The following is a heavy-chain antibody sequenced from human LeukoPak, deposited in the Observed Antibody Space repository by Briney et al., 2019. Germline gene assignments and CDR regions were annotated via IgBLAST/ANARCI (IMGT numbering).Heavy chain of an antibody. CDR1: SGSLSDYY. D-gene: IGHD3-22*01. CDR3: GRYYDSSGYSPISY. CDR2: IYHSGTT. Sequence: SETLSLTCTVSSGSLSDYYWNWIRQPPGKGLEWIGNIYHSGTTNHTPSLKSRVTISIDTSKKQFSLKLRSVTTADTAMYFCGRYYDSSGYSPISYWGQGILVTVSS. J-gene: IGHJ4*02. V-gene: IGHV4-59*01.